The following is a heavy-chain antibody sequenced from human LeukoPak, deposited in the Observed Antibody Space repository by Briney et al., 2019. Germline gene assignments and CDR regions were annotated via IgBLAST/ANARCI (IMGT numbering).Heavy chain of an antibody. D-gene: IGHD6-19*01. J-gene: IGHJ4*02. CDR3: ASYDAVAGKIDY. V-gene: IGHV3-11*04. Sequence: IPGGSLRLSCAASGFTFSDYYMSWIRQAPGKGLEWVSYISSSGSTIYYADSVKGRFTISRDNAKNSLYLQMNSLRAEDTAVYYCASYDAVAGKIDYWGQGTLVTVSS. CDR1: GFTFSDYY. CDR2: ISSSGSTI.